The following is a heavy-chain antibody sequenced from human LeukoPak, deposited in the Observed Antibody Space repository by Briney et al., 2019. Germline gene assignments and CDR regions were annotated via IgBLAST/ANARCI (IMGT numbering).Heavy chain of an antibody. V-gene: IGHV3-43D*03. CDR3: ARGAYYYDSSGYYTGIFDY. Sequence: PGGSLRLSCAASGFTFDDYAMHWVRQAPGKGLEWVSLISWDGGSTYYADSVKGRFTISRDNAKNSLYLQMNSLRAEDTAVYYCARGAYYYDSSGYYTGIFDYWGQGTLVTVSS. J-gene: IGHJ4*02. D-gene: IGHD3-22*01. CDR1: GFTFDDYA. CDR2: ISWDGGST.